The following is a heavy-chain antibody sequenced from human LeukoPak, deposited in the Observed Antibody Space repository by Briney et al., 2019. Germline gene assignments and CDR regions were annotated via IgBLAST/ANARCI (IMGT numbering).Heavy chain of an antibody. V-gene: IGHV4-59*08. CDR3: ARHTPYYDFWSGYSYWYFDL. J-gene: IGHJ2*01. CDR2: INYSGST. CDR1: GGSISSYY. Sequence: SETLSLTCTVPGGSISSYYWSWIRQPPGKGLEWIGYINYSGSTNYNPSLKSRVTISVDTSKNQFSLKLSSVTAADTAVYYCARHTPYYDFWSGYSYWYFDLWGRGTLVTAST. D-gene: IGHD3-3*01.